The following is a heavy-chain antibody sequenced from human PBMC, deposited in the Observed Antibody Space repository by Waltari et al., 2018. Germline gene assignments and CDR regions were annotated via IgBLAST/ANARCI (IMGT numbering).Heavy chain of an antibody. J-gene: IGHJ6*03. V-gene: IGHV4-34*01. CDR1: GGSFSGYY. Sequence: QVQLQQWGAGLLKPSETLSLTCAVYGGSFSGYYWSWIRQPPGKGLEWIGEINHSGSTNYNPSLKSRVTISVDTSKNQFSLKLSSVTAADTAVYYCARGRDYYGSGSYYRIYYYYMDVWGKGTTVTVSS. CDR3: ARGRDYYGSGSYYRIYYYYMDV. D-gene: IGHD3-10*01. CDR2: INHSGST.